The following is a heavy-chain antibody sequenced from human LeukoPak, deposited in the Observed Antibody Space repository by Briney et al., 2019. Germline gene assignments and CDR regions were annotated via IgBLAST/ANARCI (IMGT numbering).Heavy chain of an antibody. D-gene: IGHD2-15*01. CDR3: ARRDSHRGYCSGGSCYYSTPFDY. Sequence: SETLSLTCTVSGGSISSYYWSWIRQPPGKGLEWIGYIYYSGSTNYNPSLKSRVTISVDTSKNQFSLKLSSVTAADTAVYYCARRDSHRGYCSGGSCYYSTPFDYWGQGTLVTVSS. V-gene: IGHV4-59*12. CDR1: GGSISSYY. J-gene: IGHJ4*02. CDR2: IYYSGST.